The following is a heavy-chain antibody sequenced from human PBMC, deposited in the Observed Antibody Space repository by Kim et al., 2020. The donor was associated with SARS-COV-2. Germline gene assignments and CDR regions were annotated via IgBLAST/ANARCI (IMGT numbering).Heavy chain of an antibody. Sequence: SVKVSCKASGGTFSSYAISWVRQAPGQGLEWMGRIIPILGIANYAQKFQGRVTITADKSTSTAYMELSSLRSEDTAVYYCARGGYSGYDSIAVAGTGDYWGQGTLVTVSS. D-gene: IGHD5-12*01. V-gene: IGHV1-69*04. J-gene: IGHJ4*02. CDR1: GGTFSSYA. CDR3: ARGGYSGYDSIAVAGTGDY. CDR2: IIPILGIA.